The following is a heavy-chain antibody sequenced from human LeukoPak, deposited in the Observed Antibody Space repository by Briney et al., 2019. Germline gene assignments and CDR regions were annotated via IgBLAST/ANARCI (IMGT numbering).Heavy chain of an antibody. CDR2: INPSGGST. CDR1: RYTFTSYY. Sequence: ASVKVSCKASRYTFTSYYMHWVRQAPGQGLEWMGIINPSGGSTSYAQKFQGRVTMTRDTSISTAYMELSRLRSDDTAVYYCARISNSIFDYWGQGTLVTVSS. CDR3: ARISNSIFDY. V-gene: IGHV1-46*01. D-gene: IGHD4-11*01. J-gene: IGHJ4*02.